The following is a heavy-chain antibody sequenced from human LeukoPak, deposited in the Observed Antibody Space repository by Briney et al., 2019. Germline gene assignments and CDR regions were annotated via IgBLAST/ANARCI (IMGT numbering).Heavy chain of an antibody. Sequence: GASVKASCKASGYTFTSYDINWLRQATGQGLEWMGWMNPNSGNTGYAQKFQGRVTITRNTSISTAYMELSSLRSEDTAVYYCARGATRRLDPARYWGQGTLVTVSS. CDR1: GYTFTSYD. D-gene: IGHD1-1*01. J-gene: IGHJ4*02. V-gene: IGHV1-8*03. CDR3: ARGATRRLDPARY. CDR2: MNPNSGNT.